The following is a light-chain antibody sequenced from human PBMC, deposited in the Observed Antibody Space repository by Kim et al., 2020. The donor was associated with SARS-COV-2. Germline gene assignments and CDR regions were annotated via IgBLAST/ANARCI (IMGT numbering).Light chain of an antibody. CDR3: QQYKSQPYT. J-gene: IGKJ2*01. Sequence: SAVGGDRVTITCRASESNTRWLVWYQQKPGKAPEPLISGAPSLKCGAPSRFSGSVFETEYILTISSLQPDDFASYFCQQYKSQPYTLGQGPKLEI. V-gene: IGKV1-5*01. CDR1: ESNTRW. CDR2: GAP.